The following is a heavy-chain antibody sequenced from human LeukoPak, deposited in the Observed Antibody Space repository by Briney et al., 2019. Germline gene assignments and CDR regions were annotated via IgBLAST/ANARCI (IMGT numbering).Heavy chain of an antibody. CDR3: ARGGKQWLVRYYYYGMDV. CDR2: ISYDGSNK. V-gene: IGHV3-30*04. CDR1: GFTFSSYA. D-gene: IGHD6-19*01. J-gene: IGHJ6*04. Sequence: PGRSPRLSCAASGFTFSSYAMHWVRQAPGKGLEWVAVISYDGSNKYYADSVKGRFTISRDNSKNTLYLQMNSLRAEDTAVYYCARGGKQWLVRYYYYGMDVWGKGTTVTVSS.